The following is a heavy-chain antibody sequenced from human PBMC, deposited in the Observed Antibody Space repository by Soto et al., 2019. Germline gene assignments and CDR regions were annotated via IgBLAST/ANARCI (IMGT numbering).Heavy chain of an antibody. CDR3: ARPPSFDILTGYSDY. Sequence: YWIGWVRQMPGKGLEWMGIIYPGDSDTRYSPSFQGQVTISADKSISTAYLQWSSLKASDTAMYYCARPPSFDILTGYSDYWGQGTLVTVSS. CDR1: YW. D-gene: IGHD3-9*01. CDR2: IYPGDSDT. V-gene: IGHV5-51*01. J-gene: IGHJ4*02.